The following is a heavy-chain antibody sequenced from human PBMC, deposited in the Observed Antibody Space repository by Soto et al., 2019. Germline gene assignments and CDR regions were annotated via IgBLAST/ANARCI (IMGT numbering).Heavy chain of an antibody. V-gene: IGHV3-33*01. J-gene: IGHJ4*02. CDR2: IWYDGSNK. Sequence: QVQLVESGGGVVQPGRSLRLSCAASGFTFSSYGMHWVRQAPGKGLEWVAVIWYDGSNKYYADSVKGRFTISRDNSKNTLYLQMNSLRAEDTAVYYCARNRGAWAHAAAPEDWGQGTLVTVSS. D-gene: IGHD1-26*01. CDR3: ARNRGAWAHAAAPED. CDR1: GFTFSSYG.